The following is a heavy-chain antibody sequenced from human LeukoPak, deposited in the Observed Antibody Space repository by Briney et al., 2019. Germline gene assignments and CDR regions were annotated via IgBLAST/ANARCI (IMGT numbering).Heavy chain of an antibody. Sequence: ASVKVSCKASGGTFSSYAISWVRQAPGQGLEWMGGIIPIFGTANYAQKFQGRVTITRDTSASTAYMEVSSLRSEDMAVYYCARARYETRIWPKSRYDYYHYMDVWGKGTTVTVSS. V-gene: IGHV1-69*05. J-gene: IGHJ6*03. CDR2: IIPIFGTA. CDR1: GGTFSSYA. D-gene: IGHD3-3*01. CDR3: ARARYETRIWPKSRYDYYHYMDV.